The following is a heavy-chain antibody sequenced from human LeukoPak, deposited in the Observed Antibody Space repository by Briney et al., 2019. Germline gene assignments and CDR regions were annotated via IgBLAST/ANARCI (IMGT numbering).Heavy chain of an antibody. D-gene: IGHD1-7*01. V-gene: IGHV3-23*01. J-gene: IGHJ3*02. CDR3: ARAPAELDAFDI. CDR2: ISGSGGST. Sequence: GGSLRLSCAASGFTFSSYAMSWVRQAPGKGLEWVSAISGSGGSTYYADSVKGRFTISRDNSKNTLYLQMNSLRAEDTAVYYCARAPAELDAFDIWGQGTMVTVSS. CDR1: GFTFSSYA.